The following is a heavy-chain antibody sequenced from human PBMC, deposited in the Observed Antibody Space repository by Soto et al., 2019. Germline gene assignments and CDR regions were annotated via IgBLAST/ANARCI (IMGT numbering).Heavy chain of an antibody. CDR3: ASPKIAFYNWFDP. J-gene: IGHJ5*02. V-gene: IGHV4-39*01. CDR2: IYYSGST. CDR1: GGSVSSSSYY. D-gene: IGHD3-3*02. Sequence: SETLSLTCTVSGGSVSSSSYYWGWIRQPPGKGLEWIGSIYYSGSTYYNPSLKSRVTISVDTSKNQFSLKLSSVTAADTAVYYCASPKIAFYNWFDPWGQGTLVTVSS.